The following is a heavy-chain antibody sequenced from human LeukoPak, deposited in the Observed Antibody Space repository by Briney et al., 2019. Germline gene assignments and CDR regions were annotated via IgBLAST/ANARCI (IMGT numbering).Heavy chain of an antibody. D-gene: IGHD3-10*01. Sequence: NPSETLSLTCTVSGDSISSYYWSWIRQPPGKRLEWIGYIYYSGSTNYNPSLKSRLTISLDTSKNQFSLKLSSVTAADTAVYYCARVLNPWFGEFAFDYWGQGALVIVSS. V-gene: IGHV4-59*01. CDR2: IYYSGST. J-gene: IGHJ4*02. CDR3: ARVLNPWFGEFAFDY. CDR1: GDSISSYY.